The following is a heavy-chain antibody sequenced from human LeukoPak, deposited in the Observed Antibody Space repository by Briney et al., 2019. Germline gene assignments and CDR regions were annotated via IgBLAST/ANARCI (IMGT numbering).Heavy chain of an antibody. CDR2: IIAIFGTA. J-gene: IGHJ4*02. V-gene: IGHV1-69*01. D-gene: IGHD3-22*01. Sequence: PPASVKVSCKASGGTFSSYAISWVRQAPGQGLEWMGGIIAIFGTANYAQKFQGRVTITADESTSTAYMELSSLRSEDTAVYYCAREGAGDYYDSSGQIDYWGQGTLVTVSS. CDR3: AREGAGDYYDSSGQIDY. CDR1: GGTFSSYA.